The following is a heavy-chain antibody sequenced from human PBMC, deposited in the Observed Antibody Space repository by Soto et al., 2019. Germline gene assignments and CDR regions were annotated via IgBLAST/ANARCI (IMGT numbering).Heavy chain of an antibody. D-gene: IGHD5-18*01. Sequence: PVKVSCKASGGTFSSCAISWVRQGPGQGLEWMGGIIPIFGTAKYAQKFQGRVTITADESTSTAYMELSSLTSEDTAVYYCARRGQSYGYFYYCYYGMDVWGQGTTVTVSS. CDR3: ARRGQSYGYFYYCYYGMDV. J-gene: IGHJ6*02. CDR1: GGTFSSCA. CDR2: IIPIFGTA. V-gene: IGHV1-69*13.